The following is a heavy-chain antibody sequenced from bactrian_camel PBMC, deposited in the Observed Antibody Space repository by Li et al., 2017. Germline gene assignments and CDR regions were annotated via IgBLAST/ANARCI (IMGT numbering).Heavy chain of an antibody. CDR3: AIGLHLEIMGSWADADFEY. J-gene: IGHJ6*01. CDR1: GFTLDDSM. V-gene: IGHV3S55*01. D-gene: IGHD1*01. CDR2: INSDGNT. Sequence: HVQLVESGVGSVQAGGSLRLSFTPSGFTLDDSMMSWYRQAPGNECDLVSSINSDGNTHYADPVKGRFTISHDDAKNMLYLDMNNLKPEDTAMYYCAIGLHLEIMGSWADADFEYWGQGTQVTVS.